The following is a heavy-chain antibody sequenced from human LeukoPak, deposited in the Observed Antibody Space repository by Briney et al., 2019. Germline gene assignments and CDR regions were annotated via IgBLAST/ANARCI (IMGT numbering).Heavy chain of an antibody. CDR3: AVTESGYDYVWGSYPGDAFDI. J-gene: IGHJ3*02. D-gene: IGHD3-16*02. Sequence: GRSLRLSCAASGFTFSSYAMHWVRQAPGKGLEWVAVISYDGSNKYYADSVKGRFTISRDNSKNTLYLQMNSLRAEDTAMYYCAVTESGYDYVWGSYPGDAFDIWGQGTMVTVSS. CDR2: ISYDGSNK. CDR1: GFTFSSYA. V-gene: IGHV3-30*04.